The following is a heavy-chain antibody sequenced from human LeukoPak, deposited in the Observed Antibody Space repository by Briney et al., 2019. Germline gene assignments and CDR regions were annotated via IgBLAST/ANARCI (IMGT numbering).Heavy chain of an antibody. CDR1: GYTFTSYG. J-gene: IGHJ5*02. Sequence: ASVKVSCKASGYTFTSYGISWVRQAPGQGLEWMGWISAYNGNTNYAQKLQGRVTMTTDTSTSTAYMELRSLRSDDTALYYCARTPGDDILTGLNWFDPWGQGTLVTVSS. D-gene: IGHD3-9*01. CDR3: ARTPGDDILTGLNWFDP. CDR2: ISAYNGNT. V-gene: IGHV1-18*01.